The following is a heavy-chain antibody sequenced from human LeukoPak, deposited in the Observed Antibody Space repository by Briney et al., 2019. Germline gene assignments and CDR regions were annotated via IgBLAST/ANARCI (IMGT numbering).Heavy chain of an antibody. CDR2: INPSGGST. V-gene: IGHV1-46*01. CDR3: AKGPSITMIRGGQWYYYMDV. J-gene: IGHJ6*03. CDR1: VYTFTSYY. Sequence: ASVKVSCKASVYTFTSYYRRCDWQAPGQGLEWMGLINPSGGSTNYAQKFQGRVTMTRDTSTSTVYMELSSLRCEDTAVYYCAKGPSITMIRGGQWYYYMDVWGKGTTVTISS. D-gene: IGHD3-10*01.